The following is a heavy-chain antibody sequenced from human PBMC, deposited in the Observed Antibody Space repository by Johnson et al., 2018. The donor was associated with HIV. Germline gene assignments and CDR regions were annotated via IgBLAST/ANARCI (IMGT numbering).Heavy chain of an antibody. CDR2: IWYDGSNK. CDR1: GFTFSTYG. CDR3: ARAGWRQLVEDAFDI. J-gene: IGHJ3*02. Sequence: QVQLVESGGGVVQPGRSLRLSCVASGFTFSTYGMHWVRQAPGKGLEWVAVIWYDGSNKYYADSVKGRFTISRDNSKNTVYLQMNSLRAEDTAVYYCARAGWRQLVEDAFDIWGQGTMVTVSS. V-gene: IGHV3-30*19. D-gene: IGHD6-13*01.